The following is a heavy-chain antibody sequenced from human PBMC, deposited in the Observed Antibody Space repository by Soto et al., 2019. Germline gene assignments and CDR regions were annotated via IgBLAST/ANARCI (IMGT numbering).Heavy chain of an antibody. Sequence: ASVKVSCKASGYTFTSYAMHWVRQAPGQRLEWMGWINAYNGNTKYSQKFQGRVTMTTDTSTSTAYMELRSLRSDDTAVYYCARSQLDYDFWSGYFHYFDYWGQGTLVTVSS. V-gene: IGHV1-3*01. CDR3: ARSQLDYDFWSGYFHYFDY. CDR1: GYTFTSYA. CDR2: INAYNGNT. D-gene: IGHD3-3*01. J-gene: IGHJ4*02.